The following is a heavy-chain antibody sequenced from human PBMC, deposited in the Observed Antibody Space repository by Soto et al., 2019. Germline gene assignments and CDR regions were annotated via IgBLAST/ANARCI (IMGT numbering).Heavy chain of an antibody. Sequence: SVKVSCKASGGTFSSYAITWVRQAPGQGLEWMGGIIPIFGTANYAQKFQGRVTITADESTSTAYMELSSLRSEDTALYYCARDHRYYDSSGYPGQAFDIWGQGTMVTVSS. CDR1: GGTFSSYA. V-gene: IGHV1-69*13. CDR3: ARDHRYYDSSGYPGQAFDI. J-gene: IGHJ3*02. D-gene: IGHD3-22*01. CDR2: IIPIFGTA.